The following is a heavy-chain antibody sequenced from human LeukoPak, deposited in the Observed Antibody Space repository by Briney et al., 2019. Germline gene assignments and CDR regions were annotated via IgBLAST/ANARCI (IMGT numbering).Heavy chain of an antibody. J-gene: IGHJ3*01. CDR1: GFTFIGRS. CDR2: ITSSGSSM. D-gene: IGHD3-9*01. V-gene: IGHV3-21*03. Sequence: GGSLRLSCAGSGFTFIGRSLSCVGQSPGTVLDWVSSITSSGSSMYYADSVKGRFTISRDNAESSVYLQMNSLRVDDTGLYYCTRDIDDVLTGDDAFDVWGQGTVVTVSS. CDR3: TRDIDDVLTGDDAFDV.